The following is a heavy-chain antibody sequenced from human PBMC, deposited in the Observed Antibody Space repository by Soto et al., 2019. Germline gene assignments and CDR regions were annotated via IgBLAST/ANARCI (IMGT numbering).Heavy chain of an antibody. J-gene: IGHJ4*02. V-gene: IGHV4-39*01. Sequence: SETLSPARTLCSGAISSSNYYCGWTGQPPGKGLVVFGSIYYSGSTYYNPSLKSRVTISVDTSKNQFSLKLSSVTAADTAVYYCARHLDLDIDYWGQGTGVTVS. D-gene: IGHD3-9*01. CDR2: IYYSGST. CDR3: ARHLDLDIDY. CDR1: SGAISSSNYY.